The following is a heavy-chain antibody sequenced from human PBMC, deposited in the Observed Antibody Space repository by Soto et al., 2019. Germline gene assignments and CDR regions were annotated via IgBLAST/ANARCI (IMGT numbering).Heavy chain of an antibody. V-gene: IGHV1-8*01. Sequence: QVQLVQSGAEVKKPGASVKVSCKASGYTFISYDINWVRQATGQGLEWMGWMNPNTGDTGYAQKFQGRVTMTRNTSINTANLELSSLRSDATAVYFCARGDGYSLDYGGQGTVVTVSS. CDR1: GYTFISYD. D-gene: IGHD4-4*01. J-gene: IGHJ4*02. CDR2: MNPNTGDT. CDR3: ARGDGYSLDY.